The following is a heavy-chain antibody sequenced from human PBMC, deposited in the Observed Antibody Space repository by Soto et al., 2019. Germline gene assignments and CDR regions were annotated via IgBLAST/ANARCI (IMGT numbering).Heavy chain of an antibody. V-gene: IGHV3-15*01. D-gene: IGHD3-10*01. CDR2: VKSKTDGGTT. CDR1: GFTFSHAW. J-gene: IGHJ4*02. CDR3: TTDAPLHYYSSATSGGY. Sequence: EVQLVESGGGLVKPGGSLRLSCAASGFTFSHAWMSWVRQAPGKGPEWVGRVKSKTDGGTTDYAAPVKGRFTISRDDSKNTLSLQMNSLKIEDTAMYYCTTDAPLHYYSSATSGGYWGQGTLVTVSS.